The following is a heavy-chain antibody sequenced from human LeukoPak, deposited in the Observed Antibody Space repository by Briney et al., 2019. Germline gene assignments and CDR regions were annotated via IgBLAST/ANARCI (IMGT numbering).Heavy chain of an antibody. J-gene: IGHJ6*02. V-gene: IGHV3-53*01. CDR1: GLTVGINY. CDR3: ARDRYRSGCMDV. CDR2: MYAGGST. D-gene: IGHD6-19*01. Sequence: GGSLRLSCAASGLTVGINYMSWVRQAPGKGLGWVSFMYAGGSTDYADSVKGRFTIFRDNSKNTLYLQMNTLRAEDTAIYYCARDRYRSGCMDVWGQGTTVTVS.